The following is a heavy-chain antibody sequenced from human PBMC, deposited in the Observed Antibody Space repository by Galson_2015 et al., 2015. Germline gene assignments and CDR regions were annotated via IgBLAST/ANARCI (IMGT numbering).Heavy chain of an antibody. CDR1: GYTFTGYY. J-gene: IGHJ6*02. CDR3: AREGTPYIAHYGMDV. CDR2: INPNSGGT. V-gene: IGHV1-2*04. Sequence: SVKVSCKASGYTFTGYYMHWVRQAPGQGLEWMGWINPNSGGTNYAQKFQGWVTMTRDTSISTAYMELSRLRSDDTAVYYCAREGTPYIAHYGMDVWGQGTTVTVSS. D-gene: IGHD3-16*01.